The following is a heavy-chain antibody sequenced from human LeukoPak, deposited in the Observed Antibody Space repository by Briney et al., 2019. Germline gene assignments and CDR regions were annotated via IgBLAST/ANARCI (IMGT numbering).Heavy chain of an antibody. J-gene: IGHJ6*03. CDR1: GFTFSSYY. CDR3: ARDPTSSSGYFGLEYYYYYYMDV. Sequence: PGGSLRLSCAASGFTFSSYYMNWVRQAPGKGLEWVSSISSSSIYIYYGDSVRGRFTISRDNAKNTLYLQMNSLRAEDTAVYYCARDPTSSSGYFGLEYYYYYYMDVWGKGTTVTVSS. D-gene: IGHD6-13*01. CDR2: ISSSSIYI. V-gene: IGHV3-21*01.